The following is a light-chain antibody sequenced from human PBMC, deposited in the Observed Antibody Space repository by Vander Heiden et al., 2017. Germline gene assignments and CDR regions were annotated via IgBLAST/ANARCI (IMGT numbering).Light chain of an antibody. J-gene: IGKJ2*01. Sequence: DIQMTLSPPSLSASVGDRVTITCRASQSISSYLNWYQQKPGKAPKLLIYAASSLQSGVPSRFSGSGSGTDFTLTISSLQPEDFATYYCQQSYSTPRLYTFGQGTKLEIK. CDR3: QQSYSTPRLYT. CDR2: AAS. V-gene: IGKV1-39*01. CDR1: QSISSY.